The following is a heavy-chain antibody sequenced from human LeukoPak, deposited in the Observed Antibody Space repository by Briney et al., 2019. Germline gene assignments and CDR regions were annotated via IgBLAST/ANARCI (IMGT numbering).Heavy chain of an antibody. J-gene: IGHJ3*02. D-gene: IGHD1-20*01. Sequence: GRSLRLSCAASGFTFSSYAMHWVRQAPGKGLEWVAVISYDGSNKYYADSVKGRFTISRDNSKNTLYLQMNSLRAEDTAVYYCAREVTGSWAFDIWGQGTMVTVSS. V-gene: IGHV3-30-3*01. CDR3: AREVTGSWAFDI. CDR1: GFTFSSYA. CDR2: ISYDGSNK.